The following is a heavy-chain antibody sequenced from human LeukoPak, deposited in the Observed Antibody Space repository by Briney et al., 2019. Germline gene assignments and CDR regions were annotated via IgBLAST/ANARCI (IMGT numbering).Heavy chain of an antibody. CDR3: AKDRALRELSYFDY. CDR2: ISGSGGST. V-gene: IGHV3-23*01. D-gene: IGHD3-16*02. J-gene: IGHJ4*02. CDR1: GFTFSSYA. Sequence: GGSLRLSCAASGFTFSSYAMSWIRQAPGKGLEWVSAISGSGGSTYYADSVKGRFTISRDNSKNTLYLQMNSLRAEDTAVYYCAKDRALRELSYFDYWGQGTLVTVSS.